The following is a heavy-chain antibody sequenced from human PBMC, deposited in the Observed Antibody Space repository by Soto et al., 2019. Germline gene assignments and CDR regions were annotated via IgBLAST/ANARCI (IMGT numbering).Heavy chain of an antibody. CDR2: ISYDGSNK. D-gene: IGHD1-26*01. Sequence: QVQLVESGGGVVQPGRSLRLSCAASGFTFSSYAIHGVRQAPGKGLEWVAVISYDGSNKYYADSVTGRFTISRDNSKNALYLRMDGLRAEDTAVYYCARATGELPDHYYYYCMDVWRQGTTVTVSS. CDR1: GFTFSSYA. CDR3: ARATGELPDHYYYYCMDV. V-gene: IGHV3-30-3*01. J-gene: IGHJ6*02.